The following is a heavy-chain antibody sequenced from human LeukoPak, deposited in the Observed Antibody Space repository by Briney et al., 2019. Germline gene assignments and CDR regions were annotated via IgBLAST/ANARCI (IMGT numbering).Heavy chain of an antibody. J-gene: IGHJ4*02. D-gene: IGHD3-10*01. CDR1: GFTFSNYW. CDR3: ARWIGGFDY. V-gene: IGHV3-7*01. Sequence: GGSLRLSCTTSGFTFSNYWMNWVRQTPGRGLEWVASINHGGSENYYLDSVEGRFTISRDNTNNSLYLQMNSLRDDDTAIYYCARWIGGFDYWGQGALVTVSS. CDR2: INHGGSEN.